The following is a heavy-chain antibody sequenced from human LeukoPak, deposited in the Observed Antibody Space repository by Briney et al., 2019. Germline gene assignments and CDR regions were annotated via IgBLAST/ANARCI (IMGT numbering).Heavy chain of an antibody. CDR3: ATIFGVVIIPADDAFDI. J-gene: IGHJ3*02. CDR2: INPNSGGT. CDR1: GYTFTGYY. D-gene: IGHD3-3*01. Sequence: GASVKVSCKASGYTFTGYYMHWVRQAPGQGLEWMGRINPNSGGTNYAQKSQGRVTMTRDTSISTAYMELSRLRSDDTAVYYCATIFGVVIIPADDAFDIWGQGTMVTVSS. V-gene: IGHV1-2*06.